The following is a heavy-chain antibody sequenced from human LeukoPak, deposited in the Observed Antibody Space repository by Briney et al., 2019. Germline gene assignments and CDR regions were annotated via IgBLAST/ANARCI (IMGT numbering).Heavy chain of an antibody. J-gene: IGHJ3*02. CDR3: ARQKGLDAFDI. CDR1: GGSISSYY. V-gene: IGHV4-39*01. CDR2: IYYSGST. Sequence: SETLSLTCPVSGGSISSYYWGWIRQPPGKGLEWIGSIYYSGSTYYNPSLKSRVTISVDTSKNQFSLKLSSVTAADTAVYYCARQKGLDAFDIWGQGTMVTVSS.